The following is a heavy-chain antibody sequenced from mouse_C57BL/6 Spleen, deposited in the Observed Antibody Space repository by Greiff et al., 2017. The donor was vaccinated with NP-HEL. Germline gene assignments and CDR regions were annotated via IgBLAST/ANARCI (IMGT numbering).Heavy chain of an antibody. J-gene: IGHJ1*03. CDR2: LHPNSGSP. CDR1: GYTFTSYW. V-gene: IGHV1-64*01. CDR3: ARGTTVVAGDFDV. D-gene: IGHD1-1*01. Sequence: VQLQQPGAELVKPGASVKLSCKASGYTFTSYWMHWVKQRPGQGLEWIGMLHPNSGSPKYHEKFTSKATLTVDKSSSPAYMQLSSLTSEDSAVYDCARGTTVVAGDFDVWGTGTTVTVSS.